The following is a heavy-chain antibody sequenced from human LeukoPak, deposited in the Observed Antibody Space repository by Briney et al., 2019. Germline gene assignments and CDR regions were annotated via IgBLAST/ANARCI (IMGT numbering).Heavy chain of an antibody. V-gene: IGHV1-46*01. CDR3: ARGTYDFWSGYEGGPPSDY. D-gene: IGHD3-3*01. CDR1: GYTLTSYD. J-gene: IGHJ4*02. Sequence: GASVKVSCKASGYTLTSYDINWVRQATGQGLEWMGIINPSGGSTSYAQKFQGRVTMTRDTSTSTVYMELSSLRSEDTAVYYCARGTYDFWSGYEGGPPSDYWGQGTLVTVSS. CDR2: INPSGGST.